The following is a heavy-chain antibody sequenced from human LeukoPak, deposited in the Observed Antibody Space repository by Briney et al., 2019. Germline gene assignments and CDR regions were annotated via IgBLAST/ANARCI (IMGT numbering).Heavy chain of an antibody. D-gene: IGHD3-22*01. Sequence: GGSLRLSCAASGFTFSTYGVSWVRQAPVKGLEWVSAISGSGGSTYYADSVKGRFTISRDNSKNTLYLQMNSLRAEDTAVYYCAKEHYYDSSGYWAFDIWGQGTMVTVSS. CDR2: ISGSGGST. CDR3: AKEHYYDSSGYWAFDI. J-gene: IGHJ3*02. V-gene: IGHV3-23*01. CDR1: GFTFSTYG.